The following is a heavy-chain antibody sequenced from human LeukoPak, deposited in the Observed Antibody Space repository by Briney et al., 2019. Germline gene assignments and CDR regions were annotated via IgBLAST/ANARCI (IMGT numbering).Heavy chain of an antibody. CDR2: MNPNSGNT. V-gene: IGHV1-8*03. CDR3: ARETTSITMVRGVIIRNYYYMDV. CDR1: GYTFTSYD. Sequence: ASVKVSCKASGYTFTSYDINWVRQATGQGLEWMGWMNPNSGNTGYAQKFQGRVTITRNTSISTAYMELSSLRSEDTAVYYCARETTSITMVRGVIIRNYYYMDVWGKGTTVTVSS. J-gene: IGHJ6*03. D-gene: IGHD3-10*01.